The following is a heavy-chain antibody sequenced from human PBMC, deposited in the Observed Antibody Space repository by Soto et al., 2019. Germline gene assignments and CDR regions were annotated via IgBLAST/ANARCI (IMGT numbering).Heavy chain of an antibody. CDR2: IDPSDSYT. CDR1: GYTLTSYW. J-gene: IGHJ6*02. V-gene: IGHV5-10-1*01. Sequence: PVESLKISCKGCGYTLTSYWINWVRQMPGKGLEWMGRIDPSDSYTNYSPSFQGHVTISADKSTRTAYLQWSSLKASDTAVYYCAKDLYDFWSGPLRYGMDVWGQGTTVTVSS. CDR3: AKDLYDFWSGPLRYGMDV. D-gene: IGHD3-3*01.